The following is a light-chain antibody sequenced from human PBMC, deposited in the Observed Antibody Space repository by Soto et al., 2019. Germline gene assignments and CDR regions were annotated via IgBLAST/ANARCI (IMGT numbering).Light chain of an antibody. CDR1: QSVSSSY. CDR3: QQYGSSPPAT. CDR2: GAS. J-gene: IGKJ4*01. Sequence: ESVLTQSPGTPSLYPGERATLSCRASQSVSSSYLAWYQQKPGQAPRLLIYGASSRATGIPDRFSGSGSGTDFTLTISRLEPEDFAVYYCQQYGSSPPATFGGGTKVDIK. V-gene: IGKV3-20*01.